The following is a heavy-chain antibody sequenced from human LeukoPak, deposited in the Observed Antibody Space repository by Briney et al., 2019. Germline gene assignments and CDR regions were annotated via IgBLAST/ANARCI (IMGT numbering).Heavy chain of an antibody. D-gene: IGHD1-26*01. CDR3: ARIREWQPYYYYGMDV. Sequence: GGSLRLSCAASGFTFSDYYMSWIRQAPGKGLEWVSYISSSGSTIYYADSVKGRFTISRDNAKNSLYLQMNSLRAEDTAVYYCARIREWQPYYYYGMDVWGQGTTVTVSS. J-gene: IGHJ6*02. V-gene: IGHV3-11*04. CDR1: GFTFSDYY. CDR2: ISSSGSTI.